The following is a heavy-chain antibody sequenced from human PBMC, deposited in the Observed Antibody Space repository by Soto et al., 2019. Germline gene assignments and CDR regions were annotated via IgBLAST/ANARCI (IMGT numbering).Heavy chain of an antibody. D-gene: IGHD3-10*01. Sequence: SETLSLTCAVYGGSFSGYYWSWIRQPPGKGLEWIGEINHSGSTNYNPSLKSRVTISVDTSKNQFSLKLSSVTAADTAVYYCARGVGSGSYRYYYYYMDVWGKGTTVTVSS. V-gene: IGHV4-34*01. CDR2: INHSGST. CDR3: ARGVGSGSYRYYYYYMDV. J-gene: IGHJ6*03. CDR1: GGSFSGYY.